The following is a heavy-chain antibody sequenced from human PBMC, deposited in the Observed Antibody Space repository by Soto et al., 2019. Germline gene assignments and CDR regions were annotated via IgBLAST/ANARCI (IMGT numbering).Heavy chain of an antibody. D-gene: IGHD2-2*01. Sequence: GESLKISCKGSGYSFTSYWISWVRQMPGKGLEWMGRIDPSDSYTNYSPSFQGHVTISADKSISTAYLQWSSLKASDTAMYYCARHDCSSTSCYANPKDYYYYYGMDVWGQGTTVTVSS. J-gene: IGHJ6*02. CDR2: IDPSDSYT. CDR1: GYSFTSYW. CDR3: ARHDCSSTSCYANPKDYYYYYGMDV. V-gene: IGHV5-10-1*01.